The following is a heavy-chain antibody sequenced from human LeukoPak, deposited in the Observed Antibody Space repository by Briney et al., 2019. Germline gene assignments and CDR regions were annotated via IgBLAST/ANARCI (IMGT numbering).Heavy chain of an antibody. CDR2: IRSKANSYAT. J-gene: IGHJ6*03. V-gene: IGHV3-73*01. CDR3: TRLLLNYYGSGRRGNTYYMDV. CDR1: GFTFSGSA. Sequence: GGSLRLSCAASGFTFSGSAMHWVRQASGKGLEWVGRIRSKANSYATAYAASVKGRFTISRDDSKNTAYLQMNSLKTEDTAVYYCTRLLLNYYGSGRRGNTYYMDVWGKGTTVTISS. D-gene: IGHD3-10*01.